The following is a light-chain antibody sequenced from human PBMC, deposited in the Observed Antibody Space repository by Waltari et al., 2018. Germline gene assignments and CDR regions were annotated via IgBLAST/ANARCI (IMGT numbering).Light chain of an antibody. CDR3: AAWDDSLGVV. V-gene: IGLV1-44*01. Sequence: QSVLTQPPSASGTPGQRVTISCSGSSSNIGSNTVNWYQQLPGTAPKLLIYSNNQRPSGIPYRFSGAKSGTSASLAISGLQSEDWADYYCAAWDDSLGVVFGGGTKLTVL. CDR1: SSNIGSNT. CDR2: SNN. J-gene: IGLJ2*01.